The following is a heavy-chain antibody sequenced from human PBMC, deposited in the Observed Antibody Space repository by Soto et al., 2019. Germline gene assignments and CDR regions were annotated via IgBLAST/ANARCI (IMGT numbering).Heavy chain of an antibody. V-gene: IGHV3-30-3*01. Sequence: PGGSLRLSCAASGFTFSSYAMHWVRQAPGKGLEWVAVISYDGSNKYCADSVKGRFTISRDNSKNTLYLQMNSLRAEDTAVYYCARERNYCSRTSCYTWGFDYGGQGTLVTVYS. D-gene: IGHD2-2*02. CDR1: GFTFSSYA. J-gene: IGHJ4*02. CDR3: ARERNYCSRTSCYTWGFDY. CDR2: ISYDGSNK.